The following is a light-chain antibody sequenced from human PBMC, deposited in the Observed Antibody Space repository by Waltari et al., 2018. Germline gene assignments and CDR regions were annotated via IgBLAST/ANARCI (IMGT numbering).Light chain of an antibody. CDR2: DND. Sequence: QSVLTQPPSVSAAPGQKVTISCSGTSSNIGDNSVSWYQRPPGTAPKLPIFDNDQRPSGIPDRFSGSKSGTSATLGITGLRTGDEADYYCGTWDSSLSAWLFGGGTKLTVL. V-gene: IGLV1-51*01. J-gene: IGLJ2*01. CDR1: SSNIGDNS. CDR3: GTWDSSLSAWL.